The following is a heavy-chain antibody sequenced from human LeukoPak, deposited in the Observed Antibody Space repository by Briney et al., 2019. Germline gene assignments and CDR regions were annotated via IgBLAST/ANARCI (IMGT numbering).Heavy chain of an antibody. V-gene: IGHV4-59*08. CDR1: TGYVRSYY. D-gene: IGHD2-8*01. J-gene: IGHJ4*02. CDR2: TYYGGSA. Sequence: SETLSLTCNVSTGYVRSYYWSWIRQPPGKRMEWLGYTYYGGSANYNPSLKSRVTISVDPSKTQISLTLNFVNAADTAVYYCARLTNLFAIDFWGQGTVVSVSS. CDR3: ARLTNLFAIDF.